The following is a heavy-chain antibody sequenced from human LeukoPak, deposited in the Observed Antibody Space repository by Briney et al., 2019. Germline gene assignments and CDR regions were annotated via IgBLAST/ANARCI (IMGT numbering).Heavy chain of an antibody. CDR1: GFIFSSYW. J-gene: IGHJ4*02. CDR2: INPDGSST. V-gene: IGHV3-74*01. D-gene: IGHD5-18*01. Sequence: GGSLRLSCAASGFIFSSYWMHWVRQAPGKGLVWVSRINPDGSSTTYADSVKGRFTISRDNAKNTLSLQVNSLRAEDTAVYYCARVGYNYGYDYWGQGTLVTVSS. CDR3: ARVGYNYGYDY.